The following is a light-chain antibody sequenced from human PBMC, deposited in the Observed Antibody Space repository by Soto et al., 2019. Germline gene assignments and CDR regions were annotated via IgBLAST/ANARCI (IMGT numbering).Light chain of an antibody. V-gene: IGLV2-14*01. J-gene: IGLJ1*01. Sequence: QSVLTQPASVSGSPGQSIAISCTGTSSDVGGYSYVSWHQQQPGKAPKLVISDVSNRPSGVSDRFSGSKSGNTASLTISGLQTEDEADYSSASYTTRSPYVFGTGTKVTVL. CDR2: DVS. CDR3: ASYTTRSPYV. CDR1: SSDVGGYSY.